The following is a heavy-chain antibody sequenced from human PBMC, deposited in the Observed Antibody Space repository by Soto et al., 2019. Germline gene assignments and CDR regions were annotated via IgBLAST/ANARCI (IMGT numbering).Heavy chain of an antibody. D-gene: IGHD3-22*01. CDR2: MNPNSGNT. V-gene: IGHV1-8*01. CDR1: GDTFTSYD. J-gene: IGHJ5*02. CDR3: ANSTEPDYYDSSGHLGDWFDP. Sequence: ASVKVSCKASGDTFTSYDINWVRQATGQGLEWMGWMNPNSGNTGYAQKFQGRVTMTRNTSISTAYMELSSLRSEDTAVYYCANSTEPDYYDSSGHLGDWFDPWGQGTLVTVSS.